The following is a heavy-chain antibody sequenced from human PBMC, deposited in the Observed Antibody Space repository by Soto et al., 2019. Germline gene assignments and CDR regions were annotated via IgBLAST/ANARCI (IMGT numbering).Heavy chain of an antibody. CDR2: INPASDGT. CDR3: ATHRAAWAPYSFDF. CDR1: GYSFTGYY. Sequence: GASVKVSCKTSGYSFTGYYIHWVRQAPGHGLQWMGWINPASDGTNYAHDFKGRVTVTGDTSTGTAYMELVNLKSDDTAIYYCATHRAAWAPYSFDFWSQGTLVTVSS. V-gene: IGHV1-2*02. D-gene: IGHD7-27*01. J-gene: IGHJ4*02.